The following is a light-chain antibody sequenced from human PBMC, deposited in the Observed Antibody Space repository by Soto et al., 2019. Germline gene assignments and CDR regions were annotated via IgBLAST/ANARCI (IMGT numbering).Light chain of an antibody. J-gene: IGKJ2*01. CDR3: QQSYSTPPS. CDR1: QSISSY. CDR2: AAS. Sequence: DIQMTQSPSSLSASVGDRVTITCRASQSISSYLNWYQQKPGKAPKLLIYAASSLHSGVPSRFSGSGSGTDFTLTISNLQPEDFATYYCQQSYSTPPSFGQGTKLEIK. V-gene: IGKV1-39*01.